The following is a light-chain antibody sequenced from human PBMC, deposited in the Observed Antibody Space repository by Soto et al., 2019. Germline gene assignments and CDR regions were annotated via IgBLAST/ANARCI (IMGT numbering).Light chain of an antibody. Sequence: DVQMTPSPSTLSASVGDRVTLTCRASQSISSWLAGYQQKPGKAPKLLIYEASSLESGVPSRFSGSGSGTEFTLTISSLQPDGLATYYCQHYTSYLRPFGQGTKV. V-gene: IGKV1-5*03. CDR2: EAS. CDR1: QSISSW. CDR3: QHYTSYLRP. J-gene: IGKJ1*01.